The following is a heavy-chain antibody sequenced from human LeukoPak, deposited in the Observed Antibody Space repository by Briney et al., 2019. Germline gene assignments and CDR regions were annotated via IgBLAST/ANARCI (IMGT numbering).Heavy chain of an antibody. D-gene: IGHD5-24*01. V-gene: IGHV1-69*06. CDR1: GGTFSSYA. CDR2: IIPIFGTA. J-gene: IGHJ4*02. CDR3: ARGAGDGRYYFDY. Sequence: ASVKVPCKASGGTFSSYAISWVRQAPGQGLEWMGGIIPIFGTANYAQKFQGRVTITADKSTSTAYMELSSLRSEDTAVYYCARGAGDGRYYFDYWGQGTLVTVSS.